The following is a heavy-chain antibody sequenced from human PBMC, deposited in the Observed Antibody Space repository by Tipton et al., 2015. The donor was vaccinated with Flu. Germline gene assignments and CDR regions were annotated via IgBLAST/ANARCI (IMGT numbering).Heavy chain of an antibody. CDR3: ARDLFGEKDWFDP. Sequence: TLSLTCTVSGGAISSGSYYWSWIRQPAGKGLEWIGRIYTSGSTNYNPSLKSRVTISVDTSKNQFSLKLSSVTDADTAVYYCARDLFGEKDWFDPWGQGTLVTVSS. J-gene: IGHJ5*02. CDR2: IYTSGST. D-gene: IGHD3-10*01. CDR1: GGAISSGSYY. V-gene: IGHV4-61*02.